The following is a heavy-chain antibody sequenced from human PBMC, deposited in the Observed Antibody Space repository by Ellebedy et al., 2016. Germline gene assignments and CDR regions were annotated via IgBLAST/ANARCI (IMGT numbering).Heavy chain of an antibody. CDR3: ARDPHYYGSGKFCCMDV. D-gene: IGHD3-10*01. J-gene: IGHJ6*02. Sequence: GESLKISCAASGFTFSTASMSWVRQAPGKGLEWVSYIDTSGSTKYYADSVKGRFTISRDNAKNSLFLQMNSLRAEDTAVYYCARDPHYYGSGKFCCMDVWGQGTTVTVSS. CDR2: IDTSGSTK. V-gene: IGHV3-11*01. CDR1: GFTFSTAS.